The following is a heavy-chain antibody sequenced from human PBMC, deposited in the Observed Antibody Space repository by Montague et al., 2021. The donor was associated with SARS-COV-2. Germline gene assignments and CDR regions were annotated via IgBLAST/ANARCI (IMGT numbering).Heavy chain of an antibody. CDR3: ARAQNTCFIANCVNYFDV. J-gene: IGHJ4*02. CDR2: VHYTWST. V-gene: IGHV4-59*01. Sequence: SETLSLTCEASGGSMSGYYWTWIRQSPGKGLEWIGYVHYTWSTKYNPSLTTRVSLSLDTPTNHFSLHLSSATAADTAIYFCARAQNTCFIANCVNYFDVWGLGALVTVSS. D-gene: IGHD1-1*01. CDR1: GGSMSGYY.